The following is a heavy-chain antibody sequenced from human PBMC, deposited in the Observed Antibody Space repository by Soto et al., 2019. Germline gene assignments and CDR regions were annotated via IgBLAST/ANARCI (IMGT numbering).Heavy chain of an antibody. CDR2: SSGSGVSL. V-gene: IGHV3-23*01. D-gene: IGHD2-15*01. CDR3: AKDGLGSCTGGTCYGSDY. CDR1: GFTFSSYV. Sequence: EVQLLESGGNWVQPGGSLRLSCAASGFTFSSYVMRWVRQAPGKGLEWVSTSSGSGVSLYDADAVKGRFTISRDNSKNTVYLQMNSLRAEDTAVYYCAKDGLGSCTGGTCYGSDYWGQGTLVTVSS. J-gene: IGHJ4*02.